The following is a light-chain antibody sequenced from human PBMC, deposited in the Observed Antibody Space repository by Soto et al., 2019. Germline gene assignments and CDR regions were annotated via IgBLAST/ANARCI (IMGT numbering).Light chain of an antibody. CDR2: DAS. J-gene: IGKJ3*01. V-gene: IGKV3-11*01. CDR1: QSVGTY. CDR3: QQRRNWPPFT. Sequence: EIVLTQSPATLSLSPGERATLSCRASQSVGTYLAWYQQKPGQSPRLLIYDASNRAADIPARFSGSGSGTDFILTISSIEPEDFDVYYCQQRRNWPPFTFGPGTKVDIK.